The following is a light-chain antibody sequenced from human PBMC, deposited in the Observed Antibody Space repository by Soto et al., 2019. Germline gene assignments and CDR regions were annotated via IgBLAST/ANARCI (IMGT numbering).Light chain of an antibody. V-gene: IGLV2-11*01. CDR3: CSYAGSYTLL. J-gene: IGLJ2*01. CDR1: SSDVGGYNY. CDR2: DVS. Sequence: QSALTQPRSVSGSPGQSVTISCTGTSSDVGGYNYVSWFQQHPGKAPKLMIYDVSKRPSGVPDRFSGSKSGNTASLTICGLQAEDEADYYCCSYAGSYTLLFGGGTKLTVL.